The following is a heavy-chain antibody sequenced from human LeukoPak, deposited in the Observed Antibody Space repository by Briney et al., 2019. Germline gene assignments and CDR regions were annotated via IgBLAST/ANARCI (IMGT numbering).Heavy chain of an antibody. J-gene: IGHJ1*01. CDR1: GYTFTDFG. CDR2: VSTYNGDT. Sequence: ASVKVSCKASGYTFTDFGFIWVRQAPGQGLEWMGWVSTYNGDTDYAKKFQGRATMTTESSTQTTFMELRNLRSDDTAVYYCARAESMALYFLYWGQGTLVSVSS. CDR3: ARAESMALYFLY. V-gene: IGHV1-18*01. D-gene: IGHD1-14*01.